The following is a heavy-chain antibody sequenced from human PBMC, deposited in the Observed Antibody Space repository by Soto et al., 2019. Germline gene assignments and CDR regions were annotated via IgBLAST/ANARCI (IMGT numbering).Heavy chain of an antibody. J-gene: IGHJ4*02. CDR2: ISAYNGNT. Sequence: QVQLVQSGAEVKKPGASVKVSCKASGYTFTSYGISWVRQAPGQGLEWMGWISAYNGNTNYAQKLQGRVTMTTDTSRSXXYMELRSLRSDDTAVYYCARELRMPGWGSGSYFDYWGQGTLVTVSS. CDR1: GYTFTSYG. D-gene: IGHD3-10*01. CDR3: ARELRMPGWGSGSYFDY. V-gene: IGHV1-18*01.